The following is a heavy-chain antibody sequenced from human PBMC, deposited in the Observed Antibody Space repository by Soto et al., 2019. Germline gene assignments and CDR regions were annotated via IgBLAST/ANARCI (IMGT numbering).Heavy chain of an antibody. CDR3: ARDLTVGATEDY. Sequence: EVQLGESGGGLAQPGGSLGLSWAAPGLTLSSYYLGGFRQVQGKGLDWVATIRGDGTEKFYVDSVKGRFTISRDNAKNALFLQMNSLRVEDTAVFYCARDLTVGATEDYWGQGTLIIVSS. J-gene: IGHJ4*02. CDR1: GLTLSSYY. CDR2: IRGDGTEK. D-gene: IGHD1-26*01. V-gene: IGHV3-7*03.